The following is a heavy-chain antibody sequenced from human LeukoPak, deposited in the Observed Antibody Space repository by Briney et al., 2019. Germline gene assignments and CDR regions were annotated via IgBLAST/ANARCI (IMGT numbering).Heavy chain of an antibody. V-gene: IGHV1-2*02. D-gene: IGHD3-22*01. CDR2: INPNSGGT. CDR1: GYTFTGYY. CDR3: ARDSFPHPANMIVVVIFDY. J-gene: IGHJ4*02. Sequence: ASVKVSCKASGYTFTGYYVHWVRQAPGQGLEWMGWINPNSGGTNYAQKFQGRVTMTRDTSISTAYMELSRLRSDDTAVYYCARDSFPHPANMIVVVIFDYWGQGTLVTVSS.